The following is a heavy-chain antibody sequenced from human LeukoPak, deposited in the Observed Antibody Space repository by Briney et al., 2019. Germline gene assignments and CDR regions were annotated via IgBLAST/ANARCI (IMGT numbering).Heavy chain of an antibody. D-gene: IGHD2-2*03. CDR1: GYTFTGYY. CDR3: ARVMDIRAGFDP. CDR2: INPNSGGT. V-gene: IGHV1-2*02. Sequence: ASVKVSCKASGYTFTGYYMHWVRQAPGQGLEWMGWINPNSGGTNYAQKFQGRVTMTRDTSISTAYMELSRLRSDDTAVYYCARVMDIRAGFDPWGQGTLVTVSS. J-gene: IGHJ5*02.